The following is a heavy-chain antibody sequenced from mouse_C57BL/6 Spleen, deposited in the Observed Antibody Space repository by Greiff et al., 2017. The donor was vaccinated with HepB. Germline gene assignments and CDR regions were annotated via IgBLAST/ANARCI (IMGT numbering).Heavy chain of an antibody. Sequence: VQLKESGGGLVKPGGSLKLSCAASGFTFSDYGMHWVRQAPEKGLEWVAYISSGSSTIYYADTVKGRFTISRDNAKNTLFLQMTSLRSEDTAMYYCARGWSRAMDYWGQGTSVTVSS. CDR3: ARGWSRAMDY. D-gene: IGHD1-1*02. J-gene: IGHJ4*01. CDR2: ISSGSSTI. CDR1: GFTFSDYG. V-gene: IGHV5-17*01.